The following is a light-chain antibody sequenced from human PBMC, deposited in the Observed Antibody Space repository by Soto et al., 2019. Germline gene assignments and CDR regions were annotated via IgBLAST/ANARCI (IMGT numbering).Light chain of an antibody. J-gene: IGKJ1*01. CDR3: HHYYTTRCP. CDR1: QSVLYSSNNKNS. V-gene: IGKV4-1*01. CDR2: WAS. Sequence: DIVMTQSPDSLAVSLGERATINCKSSQSVLYSSNNKNSVAWYQQKPGQPPQLLIYWASTRESGDTDRFSGTDSGTHLTLTISSLQAEDVAVYSCHHYYTTRCPFDQGPKVDIK.